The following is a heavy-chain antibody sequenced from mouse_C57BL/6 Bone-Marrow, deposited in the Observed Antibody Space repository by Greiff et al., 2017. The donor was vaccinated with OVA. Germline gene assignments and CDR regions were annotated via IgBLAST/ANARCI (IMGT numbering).Heavy chain of an antibody. D-gene: IGHD2-5*01. V-gene: IGHV3-8*01. Sequence: EVQLQQSGPGLAKPSQPLSLTCSVTGYSIPSDYWNWIRKFPGNKLEYMGYISYSGSTYYNPSLKSRISITRDTSKNQYYLQLNSVTTEDTATYYCARYKSNFWYFDVWGTGTTVTVSS. CDR1: GYSIPSDY. CDR3: ARYKSNFWYFDV. J-gene: IGHJ1*03. CDR2: ISYSGST.